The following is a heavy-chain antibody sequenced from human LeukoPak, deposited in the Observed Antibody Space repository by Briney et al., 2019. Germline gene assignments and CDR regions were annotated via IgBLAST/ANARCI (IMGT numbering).Heavy chain of an antibody. D-gene: IGHD2-15*01. CDR2: ISGSGGST. Sequence: GGSLRLCCAASGFTCSGYAMSWVRQAPGKGLEWVSAISGSGGSTYYADSVKGRFTISRDNSKNTLYLQMNSLRAEDTAVYYCAKEVVVVADPYYFDYWGQGTLVTVSS. CDR3: AKEVVVVADPYYFDY. CDR1: GFTCSGYA. V-gene: IGHV3-23*01. J-gene: IGHJ4*02.